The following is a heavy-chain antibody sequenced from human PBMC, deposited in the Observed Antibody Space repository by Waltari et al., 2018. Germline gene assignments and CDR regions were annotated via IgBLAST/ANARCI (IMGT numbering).Heavy chain of an antibody. V-gene: IGHV3-23*01. J-gene: IGHJ6*02. Sequence: EVQHLESGGGLVQPGGSLRLSCAASGFTFRIFAMTWARQAPGKGLEWVSGISTRGGSTYYADSVKGRFTISRDNSKNTLYLQLNSLRAEDTAVYYCARRSRVGTAVDVWGQGTTVTVSS. D-gene: IGHD2-15*01. CDR2: ISTRGGST. CDR3: ARRSRVGTAVDV. CDR1: GFTFRIFA.